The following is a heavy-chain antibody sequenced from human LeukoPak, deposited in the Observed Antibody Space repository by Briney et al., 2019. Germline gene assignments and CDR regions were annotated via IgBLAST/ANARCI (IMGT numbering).Heavy chain of an antibody. D-gene: IGHD3-22*01. J-gene: IGHJ4*02. CDR1: GFTFSSYA. Sequence: QPGGSLILSCAASGFTFSSYAMSWVRQAPGKGLEGVSAISDSVGSTYYADSVTGRLTIYRDNSKKTLYLQMHRLRAEDTAVYYCAKFMSMIVVVTSPFDYWGQGTLVTVSS. V-gene: IGHV3-23*01. CDR2: ISDSVGST. CDR3: AKFMSMIVVVTSPFDY.